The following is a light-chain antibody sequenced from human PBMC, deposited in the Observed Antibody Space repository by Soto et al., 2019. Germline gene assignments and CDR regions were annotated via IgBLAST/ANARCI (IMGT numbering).Light chain of an antibody. CDR2: TAS. Sequence: DIQMTQSPSTLSASVGDRVTITCRASQSVSSWLAWYQQKPGKAPTLLIHTASTLQSGVPSRFSGSGSGTDFTLSISSLQPDDFATYFCQQYNTYRTFGQGTKVDIK. CDR1: QSVSSW. V-gene: IGKV1-5*03. J-gene: IGKJ1*01. CDR3: QQYNTYRT.